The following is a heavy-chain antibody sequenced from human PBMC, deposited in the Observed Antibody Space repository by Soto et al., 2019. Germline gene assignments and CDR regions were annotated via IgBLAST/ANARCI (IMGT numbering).Heavy chain of an antibody. V-gene: IGHV4-31*03. CDR2: IYYSGST. D-gene: IGHD3-3*01. Sequence: TLSLTCTVSGGSISSGGYYWSWIRQHPGKGLEWIGYIYYSGSTYYNPSLKSRVTISVDTSKNQFSLKLSSVTAADTAVYYCERSYDFWSGYNGASWFDPWGQGTLVTVSS. CDR1: GGSISSGGYY. J-gene: IGHJ5*02. CDR3: ERSYDFWSGYNGASWFDP.